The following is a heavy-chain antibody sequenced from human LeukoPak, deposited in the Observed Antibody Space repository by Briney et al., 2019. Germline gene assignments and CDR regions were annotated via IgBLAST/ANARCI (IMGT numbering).Heavy chain of an antibody. CDR2: ISSSSSYI. J-gene: IGHJ4*02. D-gene: IGHD5-18*01. V-gene: IGHV3-21*01. Sequence: GGSLKLSCAASGFAFSSYSMNWVRQAPGKGLEWVSSISSSSSYIYYADSVKGRFTISRDNAKNSLYLQMNNLRAEDTAVYYCARGGLGYSYSNYWGQGTLVTVSS. CDR3: ARGGLGYSYSNY. CDR1: GFAFSSYS.